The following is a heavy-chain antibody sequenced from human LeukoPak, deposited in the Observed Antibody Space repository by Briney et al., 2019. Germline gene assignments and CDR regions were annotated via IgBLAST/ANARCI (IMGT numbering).Heavy chain of an antibody. CDR1: GFTFSSYW. CDR2: INSDGSST. J-gene: IGHJ5*02. Sequence: PGGSLRLSCAASGFTFSSYWMHWVRQAPGKGLVWVSRINSDGSSTSYADSVKGRFTISRDNAKNTLYLQMNSLRAEDTAVYYCARVGGSFHWFDPWGQGTLATVSS. CDR3: ARVGGSFHWFDP. V-gene: IGHV3-74*01. D-gene: IGHD1-26*01.